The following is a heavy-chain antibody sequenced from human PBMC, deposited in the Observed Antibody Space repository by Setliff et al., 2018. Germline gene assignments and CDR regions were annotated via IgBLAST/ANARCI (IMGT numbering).Heavy chain of an antibody. CDR1: GGSISTYY. CDR3: ARDTSSDWAAWFDP. Sequence: SETLSLTCTVSGGSISTYYWSRIRRPAGKGLEWIGRVFVSGSTNYNPSLKSRVTMSVDTSRNQFSLKLTSVTAADTAIYYCARDTSSDWAAWFDPWSLGIMVTVSS. J-gene: IGHJ5*02. CDR2: VFVSGST. D-gene: IGHD6-19*01. V-gene: IGHV4-4*07.